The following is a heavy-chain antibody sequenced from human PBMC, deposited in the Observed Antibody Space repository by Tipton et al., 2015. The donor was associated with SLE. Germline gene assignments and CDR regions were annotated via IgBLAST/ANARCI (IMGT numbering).Heavy chain of an antibody. D-gene: IGHD6-13*01. J-gene: IGHJ2*01. V-gene: IGHV4-59*07. CDR1: GGSISSYY. CDR2: IYYSGST. CDR3: ARWVRAAAGTWYFDL. Sequence: TLSLTCTVSGGSISSYYWSWIRQPPGKGLEWIGDIYYSGSTNYNPSLKSRVTISVGMSKNQFSLKLSSVTAADTAVYYCARWVRAAAGTWYFDLWGRGTLVTVSS.